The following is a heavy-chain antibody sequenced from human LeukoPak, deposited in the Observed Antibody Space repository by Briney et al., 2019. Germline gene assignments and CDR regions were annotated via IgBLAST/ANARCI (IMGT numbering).Heavy chain of an antibody. CDR1: GYTFTSYD. D-gene: IGHD4-11*01. CDR3: AREKHYTFDP. CDR2: INPGSGSI. Sequence: ASVKVSCKASGYTFTSYDINWVRQATGQGLEWMGTINPGSGSITYGQRFRDRVTLTRDTSTSTVYMELNSLRSDDTAIYFCAREKHYTFDPWGQGVLVTVSS. V-gene: IGHV1-46*01. J-gene: IGHJ5*02.